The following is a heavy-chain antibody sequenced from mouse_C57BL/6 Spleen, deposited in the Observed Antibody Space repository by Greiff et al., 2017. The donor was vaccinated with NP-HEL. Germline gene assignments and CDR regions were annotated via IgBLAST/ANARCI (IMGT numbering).Heavy chain of an antibody. CDR2: ISDGGSYT. CDR3: ARVGSLYYFDY. D-gene: IGHD3-3*01. V-gene: IGHV5-4*03. CDR1: GFTFSSYA. J-gene: IGHJ2*01. Sequence: EVKLMESGGGLVKPGGSLKFSCAASGFTFSSYAMSWVRQTPEKRLEWVAPISDGGSYTYYTDNVKGRFTISRDNAKNNLYLQMSHRKSEDTAMYYCARVGSLYYFDYWRQGTTLTVSS.